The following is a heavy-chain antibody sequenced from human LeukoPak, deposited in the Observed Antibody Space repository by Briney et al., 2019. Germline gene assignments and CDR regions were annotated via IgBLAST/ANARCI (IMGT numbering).Heavy chain of an antibody. CDR2: IYYSGST. CDR1: GGSISSYY. Sequence: PSETLSPTCTVSGGSISSYYWSWIRQPPGKGLEWIGYIYYSGSTNYNPSLKSRVTISVDTSKNQFSLKLSSVTAADTAVYYCAREPTYTNTWYTACDYWGQGTLVTVSS. D-gene: IGHD6-13*01. J-gene: IGHJ4*02. CDR3: AREPTYTNTWYTACDY. V-gene: IGHV4-59*01.